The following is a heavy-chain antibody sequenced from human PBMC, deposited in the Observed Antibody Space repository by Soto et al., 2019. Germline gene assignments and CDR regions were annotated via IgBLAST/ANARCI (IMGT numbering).Heavy chain of an antibody. V-gene: IGHV1-2*04. Sequence: GASVKVSCKASGYTFTSYAMHWVRQAPGQRLEWMGWINPNSGGTNYAQKFQGWVTMTRDTSISTAYMELSRLRSDDTAVYYCARSVLAIGYCTNGVCPDAFDIWGQGTMVTVS. CDR1: GYTFTSYA. D-gene: IGHD2-8*01. J-gene: IGHJ3*02. CDR3: ARSVLAIGYCTNGVCPDAFDI. CDR2: INPNSGGT.